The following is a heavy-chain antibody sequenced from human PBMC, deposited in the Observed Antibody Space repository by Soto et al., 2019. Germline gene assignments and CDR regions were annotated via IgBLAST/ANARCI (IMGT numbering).Heavy chain of an antibody. CDR2: IYYTGTT. CDR1: GGSITIDNYY. D-gene: IGHD2-15*01. J-gene: IGHJ1*01. Sequence: QLQLQESGPGLVKPSETLSLTCSVSGGSITIDNYYWGWIRQPPGKALEWIATIYYTGTTYYSPPLKTRATISMETSKNQFSLRLTSVTAADTAVYYWARIFGSFGAHFEDWGQGVLVTDSS. CDR3: ARIFGSFGAHFED. V-gene: IGHV4-39*01.